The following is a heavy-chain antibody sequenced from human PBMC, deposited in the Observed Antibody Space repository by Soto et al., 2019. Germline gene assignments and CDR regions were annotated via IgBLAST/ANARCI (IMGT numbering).Heavy chain of an antibody. Sequence: GGSLRLSCAASGFTFSNAWMSWGRQAPGKGLEWVGRIKSKTDGGTTDYAAPVKGRFTISRDDSKNTLYLQMNSLKTEDTAVYYCTTDQAPGRGGYPGWGQGTLVTVSS. CDR3: TTDQAPGRGGYPG. V-gene: IGHV3-15*01. J-gene: IGHJ4*02. D-gene: IGHD5-12*01. CDR1: GFTFSNAW. CDR2: IKSKTDGGTT.